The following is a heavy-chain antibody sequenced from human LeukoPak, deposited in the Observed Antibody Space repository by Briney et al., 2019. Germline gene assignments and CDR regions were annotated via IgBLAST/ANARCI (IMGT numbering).Heavy chain of an antibody. CDR3: AVGVHDY. V-gene: IGHV3-30-3*01. Sequence: GGSLRLSCAASGFTFSSYAMHWVRQAPGKGLEWVAVISYDGSNKYYADSVKGRFTISRDNSKNTLYLQMNSLRAEDTAVYYCAVGVHDYWGQGTLVTVSS. J-gene: IGHJ4*02. CDR1: GFTFSSYA. CDR2: ISYDGSNK.